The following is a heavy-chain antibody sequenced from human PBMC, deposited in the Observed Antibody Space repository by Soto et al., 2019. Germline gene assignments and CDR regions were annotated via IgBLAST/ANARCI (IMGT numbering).Heavy chain of an antibody. CDR2: IYYSGST. J-gene: IGHJ4*02. D-gene: IGHD2-2*01. CDR3: ARMLRSCRSTSWYQSSEY. Sequence: SETLSLTCTVSGGSISSGDYYWSWILHPPGKGLEWIGYIYYSGSTYYNPSLKSRVTISVDTSKNQFSLKLSSVTAADTAVYYCARMLRSCRSTSWYQSSEYWGQGTLVNVSA. V-gene: IGHV4-30-4*01. CDR1: GGSISSGDYY.